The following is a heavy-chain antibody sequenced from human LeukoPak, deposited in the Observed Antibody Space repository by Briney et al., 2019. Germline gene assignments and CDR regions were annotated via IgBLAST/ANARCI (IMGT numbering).Heavy chain of an antibody. V-gene: IGHV4-34*01. CDR1: GGSFSDYY. D-gene: IGHD1-26*01. J-gene: IGHJ4*02. CDR2: INHSGST. CDR3: ARRRRSGSQVLDF. Sequence: SETLSLTCAVYGGSFSDYYWSWIRQPPGKGLEWIGEINHSGSTNYNSSLKSRVIISADTSKNQFSLRLSSVTAADTAAYYCARRRRSGSQVLDFWGQGTLVTVSS.